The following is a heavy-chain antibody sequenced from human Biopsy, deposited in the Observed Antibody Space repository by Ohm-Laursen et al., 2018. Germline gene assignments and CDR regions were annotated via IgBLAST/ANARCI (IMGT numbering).Heavy chain of an antibody. J-gene: IGHJ4*02. D-gene: IGHD4-23*01. Sequence: SDTRSLTCTVSGGTFTGHYGSWIRQPPGKGLEWIGHISCTGYTSYNASLKSRVTISVDTSRNHFSLRLSSLTAADTAVYYCARGSNDFGGLCFPRWGQGTLLTVSS. V-gene: IGHV4-59*11. CDR3: ARGSNDFGGLCFPR. CDR1: GGTFTGHY. CDR2: ISCTGYT.